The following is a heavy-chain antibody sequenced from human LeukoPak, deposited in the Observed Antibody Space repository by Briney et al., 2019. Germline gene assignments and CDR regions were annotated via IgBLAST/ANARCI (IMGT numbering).Heavy chain of an antibody. D-gene: IGHD1-26*01. CDR1: GGSISSYY. V-gene: IGHV4-59*01. J-gene: IGHJ4*02. CDR2: IYYSGST. CDR3: ARVSGSYSFDY. Sequence: SETLSLTCTVSGGSISSYYWSWIRQPPGKGLEWIGYIYYSGSTNYNPSLKGRVTISVDTSKNQFSLKLSSVTAADTAVYYCARVSGSYSFDYWGQGTLVTVSS.